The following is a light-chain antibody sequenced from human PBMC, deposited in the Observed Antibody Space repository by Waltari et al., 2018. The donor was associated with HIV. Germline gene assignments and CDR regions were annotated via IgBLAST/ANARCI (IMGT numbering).Light chain of an antibody. V-gene: IGKV3-20*01. J-gene: IGKJ1*01. CDR3: QQYGSSPPTWT. Sequence: EIVLTQSPGTLSLSPGERATLSCRASQSVSSSYLAWYQQKPGQAPRLLIYGASSWATGIPDRFRGSGAGTDFTLTISRLEPEDFAVYYWQQYGSSPPTWTFGQGTKVEIK. CDR1: QSVSSSY. CDR2: GAS.